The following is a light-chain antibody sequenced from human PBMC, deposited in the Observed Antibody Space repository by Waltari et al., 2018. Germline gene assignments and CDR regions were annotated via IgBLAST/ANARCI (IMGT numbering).Light chain of an antibody. Sequence: DIQMTQSPSSLSASVAHRPTITCRASQGISNSLAWYQQKPGKAPKLLLYAASRLESGVPSRFSGSGSGTDYTLTISSLQPEDFATYYCQQYYSTPRTFGQGTKVEIK. CDR3: QQYYSTPRT. CDR1: QGISNS. V-gene: IGKV1-NL1*01. J-gene: IGKJ1*01. CDR2: AAS.